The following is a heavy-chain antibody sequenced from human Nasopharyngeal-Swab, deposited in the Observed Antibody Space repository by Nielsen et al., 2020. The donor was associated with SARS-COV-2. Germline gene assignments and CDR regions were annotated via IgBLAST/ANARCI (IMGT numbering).Heavy chain of an antibody. J-gene: IGHJ4*02. CDR1: GFTFSSYA. Sequence: GESLKISCAASGFTFSSYAMSWVRQAPGKGLEWVSAISGSGGSTYYADSAKGRFTISRDNSKNTLYLQMNSLRAEDTAVYYCAKDLLGYCSSTSCGEYDYWGQGTLVTVSS. V-gene: IGHV3-23*01. D-gene: IGHD2-2*01. CDR3: AKDLLGYCSSTSCGEYDY. CDR2: ISGSGGST.